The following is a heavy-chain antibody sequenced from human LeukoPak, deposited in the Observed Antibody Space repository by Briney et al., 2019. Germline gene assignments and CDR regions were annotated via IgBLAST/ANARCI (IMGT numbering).Heavy chain of an antibody. CDR3: AREAYYYMDV. Sequence: SETLSLTCTVSGGSISSSSYYWGWIRQPPGKGLEWIGEINHSGSTNYNPSLKSRVTISVDTSKNQFSLKLSSVTAADTAVYYCAREAYYYMDVWGKGTTVTISS. J-gene: IGHJ6*03. CDR2: INHSGST. CDR1: GGSISSSSYY. V-gene: IGHV4-39*07.